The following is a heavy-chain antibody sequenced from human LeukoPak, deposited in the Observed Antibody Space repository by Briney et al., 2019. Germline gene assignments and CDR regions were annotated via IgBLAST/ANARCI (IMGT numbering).Heavy chain of an antibody. V-gene: IGHV3-30*18. CDR1: GFTFSSYG. D-gene: IGHD6-13*01. CDR2: ISYDGSNK. CDR3: AKESSSWYGTYYYYMDV. Sequence: GGSLRLSCAASGFTFSSYGMHWVRQAPGKGLEWVAVISYDGSNKYYADSVKGRFTISRDNSKNTLYLQMNSLRAEDTAVYYCAKESSSWYGTYYYYMDVWGKGTTVTISS. J-gene: IGHJ6*03.